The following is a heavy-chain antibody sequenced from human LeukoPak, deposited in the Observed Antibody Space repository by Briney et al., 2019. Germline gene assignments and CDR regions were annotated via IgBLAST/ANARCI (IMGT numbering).Heavy chain of an antibody. D-gene: IGHD3-22*01. CDR1: GFTFSNYA. V-gene: IGHV3-23*01. J-gene: IGHJ4*02. CDR3: AKAGGTYYDSSYYTYY. Sequence: GGSLRLSCAASGFTFSNYAMSWVRQAPGKGLEWVSSISGSGGSTYYADSVKGRLTISRDSSKNTLYLQMNSLRAEDTAVYYCAKAGGTYYDSSYYTYYWGQGTLVTVSS. CDR2: ISGSGGST.